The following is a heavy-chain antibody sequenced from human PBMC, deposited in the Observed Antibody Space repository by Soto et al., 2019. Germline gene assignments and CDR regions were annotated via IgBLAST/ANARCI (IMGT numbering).Heavy chain of an antibody. Sequence: PGGSLRLSCAAFEFTFSNYAMSWVRQAPGKGLEWVSSISDNGGTTYYADSVKGRFTISRDNSKNTLYLQMNSLRAEDSAVYYCARDYPPPGAPVPRIFFEDWGQGTLVTVSS. D-gene: IGHD3-16*02. CDR2: ISDNGGTT. V-gene: IGHV3-23*01. J-gene: IGHJ4*02. CDR1: EFTFSNYA. CDR3: ARDYPPPGAPVPRIFFED.